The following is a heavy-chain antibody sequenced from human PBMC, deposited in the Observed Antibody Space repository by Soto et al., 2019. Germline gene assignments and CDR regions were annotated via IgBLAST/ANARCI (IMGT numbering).Heavy chain of an antibody. CDR2: ISYDGSNK. CDR1: GFTFSSYA. D-gene: IGHD6-19*01. CDR3: ARAGIAVAIYTDY. J-gene: IGHJ4*02. Sequence: PGGSLRLSCAASGFTFSSYAMHWVRQAPGKGLEWVAVISYDGSNKYYADSVKGRFTISRDNSKNTLYLQMNSLRAEDTAVYYCARAGIAVAIYTDYWGQGTLVTVSS. V-gene: IGHV3-30-3*01.